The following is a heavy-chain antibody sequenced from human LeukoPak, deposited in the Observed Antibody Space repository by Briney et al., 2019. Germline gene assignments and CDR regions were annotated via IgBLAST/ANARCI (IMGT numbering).Heavy chain of an antibody. Sequence: SETLSLTCTVSGGSISNSSYYWGWIRQPPGKGLEWIGSISYSGSTYQNPSLKSRVTISVDTSKNQFSLKLSSVTAADTAVYYCARERRSRYFDWLSHDAFDIWGQGTMVTVSS. CDR2: ISYSGST. D-gene: IGHD3-9*01. J-gene: IGHJ3*02. CDR3: ARERRSRYFDWLSHDAFDI. V-gene: IGHV4-39*07. CDR1: GGSISNSSYY.